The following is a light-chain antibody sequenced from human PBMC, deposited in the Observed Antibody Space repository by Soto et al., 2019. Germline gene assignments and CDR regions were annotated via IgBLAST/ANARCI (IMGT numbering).Light chain of an antibody. J-gene: IGLJ1*01. Sequence: QSVLTQPASVSGSPGQSITISCTGTSSDVGSYNLVSWYQQHPGKATKLMIYEGSKRPSGVSDRFSGSKSGNTASLTVSGLQAEDEADYYCSSYAGTPFVFGTGTKVT. CDR1: SSDVGSYNL. V-gene: IGLV2-23*01. CDR2: EGS. CDR3: SSYAGTPFV.